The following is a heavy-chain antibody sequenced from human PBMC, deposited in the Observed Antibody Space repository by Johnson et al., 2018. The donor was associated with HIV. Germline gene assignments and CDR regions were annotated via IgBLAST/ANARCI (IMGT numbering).Heavy chain of an antibody. CDR1: GFTFSSYA. J-gene: IGHJ3*02. Sequence: QVQLVESGGGVVQPGRSLRLSCAASGFTFSSYAMHWVRQAPGKGLEWVAVISYDGSTKYYADSVKGRFTISRDNSKNTLYLQMNSLRAEDTAVYYCAKIIGYSSGLEIWGQGTMVTVSS. CDR2: ISYDGSTK. V-gene: IGHV3-30*14. CDR3: AKIIGYSSGLEI. D-gene: IGHD6-19*01.